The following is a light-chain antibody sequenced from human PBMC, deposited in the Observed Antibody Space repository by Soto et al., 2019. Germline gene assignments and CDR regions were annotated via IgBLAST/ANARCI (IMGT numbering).Light chain of an antibody. CDR3: QQSYSTPFT. V-gene: IGKV1-39*01. CDR1: QSISGY. CDR2: AAS. Sequence: DIQMTQSPSSLSASVGDRVTIKCRASQSISGYLNWYQQKPGMAPKVLIYAASNLQSGVPSRFSGSGSGADFTLTISSLQPEDFASYYCQQSYSTPFTCGPGTKVDIE. J-gene: IGKJ3*01.